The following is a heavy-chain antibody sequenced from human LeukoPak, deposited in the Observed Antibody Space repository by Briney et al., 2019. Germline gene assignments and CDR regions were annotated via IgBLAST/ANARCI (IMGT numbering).Heavy chain of an antibody. CDR3: ERDQSYDYVWGSYRKAYYGMDV. J-gene: IGHJ6*02. V-gene: IGHV3-30*04. Sequence: GGSLRLSCAASGFTFSSYAMHWVRQAPGKGLEWVAVISYDGSNKYYADSVKGRFTISRDNSKNTLYLQMNSLRAEDTAVYYCERDQSYDYVWGSYRKAYYGMDVWGQGTTVTVSS. CDR1: GFTFSSYA. D-gene: IGHD3-16*02. CDR2: ISYDGSNK.